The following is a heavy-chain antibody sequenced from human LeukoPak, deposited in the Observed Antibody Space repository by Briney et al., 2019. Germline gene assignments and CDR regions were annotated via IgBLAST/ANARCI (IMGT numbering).Heavy chain of an antibody. Sequence: PGGSLGLSCAVSGFTFSSYSMYWVRQAPGKGLEWVSSIDSSSDYRYYADSVKGRFTISRDNAKNSLYLQMNSLRAEDTAVYYCATVPRYALCYWGQGTLVTVSS. CDR3: ATVPRYALCY. J-gene: IGHJ4*02. CDR2: IDSSSDYR. V-gene: IGHV3-21*01. D-gene: IGHD1-1*01. CDR1: GFTFSSYS.